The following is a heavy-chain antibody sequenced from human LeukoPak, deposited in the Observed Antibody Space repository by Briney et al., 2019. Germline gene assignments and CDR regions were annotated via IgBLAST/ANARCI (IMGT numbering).Heavy chain of an antibody. Sequence: GASVKVSCKASGGTFSSYAISWVRQAPGRGLEWMGGIIPIFGTTNYAQKFQGRVTITTDESTITAYMELCSLRSEDTAVYYCARDPDYYDSSGYYYWADAFDIWGQGTMVTVSS. CDR1: GGTFSSYA. J-gene: IGHJ3*02. V-gene: IGHV1-69*05. CDR2: IIPIFGTT. CDR3: ARDPDYYDSSGYYYWADAFDI. D-gene: IGHD3-22*01.